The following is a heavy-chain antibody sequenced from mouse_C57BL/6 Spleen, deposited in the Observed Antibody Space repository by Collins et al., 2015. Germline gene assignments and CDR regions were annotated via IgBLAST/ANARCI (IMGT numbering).Heavy chain of an antibody. CDR1: GYTFTSYW. CDR2: IDPNSGGT. D-gene: IGHD1-1*01. CDR3: ARDYYGSSYGGYFDV. J-gene: IGHJ1*03. Sequence: QVQLQQPGAELVKPGASVKLSCKASGYTFTSYWMHWVKQRPGRGLEWIGRIDPNSGGTKYNEKFKSKATLTVGKPSSTAYMQLSSLTSEDSAVYYCARDYYGSSYGGYFDVWGTGTTVTVSS. V-gene: IGHV1-72*01.